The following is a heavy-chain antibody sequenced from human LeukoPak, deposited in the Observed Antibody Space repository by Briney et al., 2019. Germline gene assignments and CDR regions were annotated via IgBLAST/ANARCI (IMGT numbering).Heavy chain of an antibody. CDR2: IIPIFGTA. Sequence: SVKVSCKASGGTFSSYAISWVRQAPGQGLEWMGGIIPIFGTANYAQKFQGRVTITADKSTSTAYMELSSLRSEDTAVYYCARDDYGGNPNWFDPWGQGTLVTVSS. V-gene: IGHV1-69*06. D-gene: IGHD4-23*01. CDR1: GGTFSSYA. J-gene: IGHJ5*02. CDR3: ARDDYGGNPNWFDP.